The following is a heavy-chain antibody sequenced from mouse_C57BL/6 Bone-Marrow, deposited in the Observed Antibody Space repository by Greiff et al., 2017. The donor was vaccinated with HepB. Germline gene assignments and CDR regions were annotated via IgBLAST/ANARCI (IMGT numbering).Heavy chain of an antibody. CDR1: GYTFTDYS. Sequence: QVHVKQSDAELVKPGASVKISCKASGYTFTDYSIHWMKQRPEQGLEWIGYIYPRDGSTKYNEKFKGKATLTADKSSITAYMQLNSLTSEDSAVYFCARDTTEVATGYYDYGGQGTTLTVTS. CDR2: IYPRDGST. J-gene: IGHJ2*01. CDR3: ARDTTEVATGYYDY. D-gene: IGHD1-1*01. V-gene: IGHV1-78*01.